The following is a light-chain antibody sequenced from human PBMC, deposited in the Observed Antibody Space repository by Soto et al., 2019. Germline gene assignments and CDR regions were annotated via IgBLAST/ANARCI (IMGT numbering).Light chain of an antibody. V-gene: IGLV1-40*01. CDR3: QSYDSSLSGWV. CDR2: GNS. Sequence: QSVLTQPPSVSGAPGQRVTISCTGSSSNIGAGYDVHWYQQLPGTAPKLPIYGNSNRPSGVPDRFSGSKSGTSASLAITGLQAEDEADYYCQSYDSSLSGWVFGGGTQRTVL. CDR1: SSNIGAGYD. J-gene: IGLJ3*02.